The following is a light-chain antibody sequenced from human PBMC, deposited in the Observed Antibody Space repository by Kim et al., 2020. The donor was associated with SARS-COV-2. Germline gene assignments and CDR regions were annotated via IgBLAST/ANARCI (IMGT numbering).Light chain of an antibody. J-gene: IGLJ3*02. CDR1: RSNIGNND. Sequence: QSVLTQPPSVSAAPGQLVTISCSGSRSNIGNNDVAWYQQLPGKAPKLLIYDNNERPPGIPDRFSGSKSGTTATLAISGLQTGDDANYYCATWDSGLRGGRMFGGGTQLTVL. CDR3: ATWDSGLRGGRM. V-gene: IGLV1-51*01. CDR2: DNN.